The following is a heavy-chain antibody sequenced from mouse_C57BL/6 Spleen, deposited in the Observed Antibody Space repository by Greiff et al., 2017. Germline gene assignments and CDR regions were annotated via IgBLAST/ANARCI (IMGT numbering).Heavy chain of an antibody. V-gene: IGHV5-17*01. Sequence: EVHLVESGGGLVKPGGSLKLSCAASGFTFSDYGMHWVRQAPEKGLEWVAYISRGSSTIYYADTVKGRCTISRDNAKNTRFLQMTSLRSEDTAMYCSGGGNPLDYWGQGTTLTVSS. D-gene: IGHD2-1*01. CDR2: ISRGSSTI. J-gene: IGHJ2*01. CDR3: GGGNPLDY. CDR1: GFTFSDYG.